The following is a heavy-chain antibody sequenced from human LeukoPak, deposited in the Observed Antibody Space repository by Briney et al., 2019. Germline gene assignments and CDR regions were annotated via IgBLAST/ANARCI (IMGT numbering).Heavy chain of an antibody. CDR2: IYYSGST. J-gene: IGHJ4*02. V-gene: IGHV4-39*01. CDR1: GGSIGSSSYY. Sequence: SETLSLTCTVSGGSIGSSSYYWGWIRQPPGKGLEWIGSIYYSGSTYYNPSLKSRVTISVDTSKNQFSLRLSSVTAADTAVYYCARQYTGVDYWGQGTLVTVSS. D-gene: IGHD2-2*02. CDR3: ARQYTGVDY.